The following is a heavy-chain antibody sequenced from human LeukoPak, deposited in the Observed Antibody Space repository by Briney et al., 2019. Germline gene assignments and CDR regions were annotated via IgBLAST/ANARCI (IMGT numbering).Heavy chain of an antibody. V-gene: IGHV3-23*01. D-gene: IGHD3-3*01. J-gene: IGHJ4*02. CDR3: AKGLLITILGSLDY. CDR2: ITGSGRTT. CDR1: GLTFNNYA. Sequence: GGSLRLSCAASGLTFNNYAMSWVRQAPGKGLEWVSGITGSGRTTYYADSVKGRFTISRVNSKNSLYLQINSLRAEDTAVYYCAKGLLITILGSLDYWGQGTLVTVSS.